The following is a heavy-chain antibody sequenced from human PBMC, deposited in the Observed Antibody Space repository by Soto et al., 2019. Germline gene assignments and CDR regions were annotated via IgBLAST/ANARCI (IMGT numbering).Heavy chain of an antibody. D-gene: IGHD6-19*01. CDR2: IYYSGST. CDR3: ARGTAVAGTSSFPH. CDR1: GGSISSYY. J-gene: IGHJ1*01. Sequence: QVQLQESGPGLVKPSETLSLTCTVSGGSISSYYWSWIRQPPGKGLEWIGYIYYSGSTNYNPSLNRRVTNSVGTSKTPCSLKRCSVTAADTALYYCARGTAVAGTSSFPHWGQGTLFTVSS. V-gene: IGHV4-59*01.